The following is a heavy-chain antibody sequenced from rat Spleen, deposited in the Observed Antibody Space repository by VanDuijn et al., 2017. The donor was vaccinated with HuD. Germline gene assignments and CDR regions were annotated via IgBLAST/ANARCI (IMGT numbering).Heavy chain of an antibody. CDR3: AKGDVYYGLGFAY. J-gene: IGHJ3*01. CDR2: ISYGDSSGHSST. Sequence: EVQLVESDGGLVQPGRSLKLSCAASGFTFSDYGMAWVRQAPTKGLEWVATISYGDSSGHSSTYYPDSVKGRFTISRDNAENTVYLQMNSLRSEDTATYYCAKGDVYYGLGFAYWGQGTLVTVSS. D-gene: IGHD1-6*01. CDR1: GFTFSDYG. V-gene: IGHV5-29*01.